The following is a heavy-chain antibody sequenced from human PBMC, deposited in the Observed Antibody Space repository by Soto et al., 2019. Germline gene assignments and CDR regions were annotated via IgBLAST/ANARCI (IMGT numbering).Heavy chain of an antibody. Sequence: ASVKVSCKASGYTFTSYYMHWVRQAPGQGLEWMGIINPSGGSTSYAQKFQGRVTMTRDTSTSTVYMELSSLRSEDTAVYYCARVVEVVPAEYGGGWFDPWGQGTLVTVSS. CDR1: GYTFTSYY. CDR2: INPSGGST. D-gene: IGHD2-2*01. CDR3: ARVVEVVPAEYGGGWFDP. V-gene: IGHV1-46*01. J-gene: IGHJ5*02.